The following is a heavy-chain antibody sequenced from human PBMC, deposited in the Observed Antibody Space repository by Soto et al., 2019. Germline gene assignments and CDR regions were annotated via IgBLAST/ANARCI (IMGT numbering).Heavy chain of an antibody. CDR3: AREDAERATRFLDY. J-gene: IGHJ4*02. CDR1: GGTFSSYA. CDR2: TSPSSLAT. D-gene: IGHD2-21*01. Sequence: SVKVSCKASGGTFSSYAISWVRQAPGQGLEWMGWTSPSSLATNYAQRFQGRVTMSRDRATSTVYMELSRLRSEDTAVYYCAREDAERATRFLDYWGQGTVVTVSS. V-gene: IGHV1-2*02.